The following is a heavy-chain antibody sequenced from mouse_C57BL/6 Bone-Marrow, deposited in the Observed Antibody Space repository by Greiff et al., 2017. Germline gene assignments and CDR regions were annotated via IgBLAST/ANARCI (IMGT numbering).Heavy chain of an antibody. V-gene: IGHV1-15*01. CDR2: IDPETGGT. CDR1: GYTFTDYE. J-gene: IGHJ4*01. CDR3: TIDYGKGDYAMDY. Sequence: VQLQQSGAELVRPGASVTLSCKASGYTFTDYEMHWVKQTPVHGLEWIGAIDPETGGTAYNQKFKGKAILTADTSSSTAYMELRSLTSEDSAVYYCTIDYGKGDYAMDYWGQGTSVTVSS. D-gene: IGHD2-1*01.